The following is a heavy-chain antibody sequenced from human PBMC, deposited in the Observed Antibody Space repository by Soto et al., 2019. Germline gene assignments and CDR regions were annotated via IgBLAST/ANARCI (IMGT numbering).Heavy chain of an antibody. J-gene: IGHJ4*02. D-gene: IGHD6-13*01. CDR2: LYSDGRT. Sequence: PGGSLRLSCAASGFSFSSSYMSWVRQPPGKGLEWVSILYSDGRTYYADSEKGRITISRDTSKNTLYLQINSLRAEDTAVYHCARGTNAAEAGTYWALGILVNVS. V-gene: IGHV3-66*01. CDR3: ARGTNAAEAGTY. CDR1: GFSFSSSY.